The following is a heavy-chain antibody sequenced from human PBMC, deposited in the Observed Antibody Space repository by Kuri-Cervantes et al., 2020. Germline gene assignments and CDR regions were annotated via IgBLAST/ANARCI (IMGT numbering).Heavy chain of an antibody. D-gene: IGHD6-13*01. Sequence: ASVKVSCKASGYTFSSFAIHWVRQAPGQRLEWIGWIDAGNGKTKYSQNFQDRVTITRDTSASTAYMELSSLRSEDTAVYYCARKTTYGSSWNFDDWGQGTLVTVSS. CDR1: GYTFSSFA. V-gene: IGHV1-3*01. CDR2: IDAGNGKT. CDR3: ARKTTYGSSWNFDD. J-gene: IGHJ4*02.